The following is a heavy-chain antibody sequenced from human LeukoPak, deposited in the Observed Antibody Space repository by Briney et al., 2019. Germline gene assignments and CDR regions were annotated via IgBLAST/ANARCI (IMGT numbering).Heavy chain of an antibody. CDR3: ARGGGTTAGPNYYYYGMDV. J-gene: IGHJ6*02. Sequence: SETLSLTCTVSGDSIGSHYWSWIRQPPGKGLEWIGYIFYVGSTNYNPSLKSRVTISVDTSKNQFSLKLSSVTAADTAVYYCARGGGTTAGPNYYYYGMDVWGQGTTVTVSS. CDR1: GDSIGSHY. D-gene: IGHD1-1*01. V-gene: IGHV4-59*11. CDR2: IFYVGST.